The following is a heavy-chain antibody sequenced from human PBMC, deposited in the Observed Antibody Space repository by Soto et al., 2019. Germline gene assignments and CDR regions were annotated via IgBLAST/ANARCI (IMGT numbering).Heavy chain of an antibody. CDR3: ARNPGDFWSGPYFDY. V-gene: IGHV1-46*01. J-gene: IGHJ4*02. Sequence: ASVKVSCKASGYTFTSYYMHWVRQAPGQGLEWMGIINPSGGSTSYAQKFQGRVTMTRDTSTSTVYMELSSLRSEDTAVYYCARNPGDFWSGPYFDYWGQGTLVTVSS. CDR1: GYTFTSYY. D-gene: IGHD3-3*01. CDR2: INPSGGST.